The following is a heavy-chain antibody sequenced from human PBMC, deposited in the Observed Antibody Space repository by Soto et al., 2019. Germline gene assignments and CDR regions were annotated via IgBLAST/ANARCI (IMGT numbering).Heavy chain of an antibody. V-gene: IGHV3-23*01. D-gene: IGHD4-17*01. J-gene: IGHJ4*02. Sequence: PGGSLRLSCAASRFTFSSYAMSWVRQAPGKRLEWVSGISANGGRTYYADSVKGRFTMSRDNSKNTLSLQANGLRAEDTAVYYCAKHAEDYGDSRVDYWGQGTLVTSPQ. CDR3: AKHAEDYGDSRVDY. CDR2: ISANGGRT. CDR1: RFTFSSYA.